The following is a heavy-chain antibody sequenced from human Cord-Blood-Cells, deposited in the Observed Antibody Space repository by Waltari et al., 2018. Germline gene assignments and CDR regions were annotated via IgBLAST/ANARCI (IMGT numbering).Heavy chain of an antibody. D-gene: IGHD1-26*01. V-gene: IGHV4-39*01. CDR2: IYYSGST. CDR3: ARGSGSYYYYYYYGMDV. Sequence: QLQLQESGPGLVKPSETLSLTCTVSGSSISSSSYYWGWIGQPQGKGLEWIGRIYYSGSTYYNPSLKSRVTISVDTSKNQFSLKLSSVTAADTAVYYCARGSGSYYYYYYYGMDVWGQGTTVTVSS. J-gene: IGHJ6*02. CDR1: GSSISSSSYY.